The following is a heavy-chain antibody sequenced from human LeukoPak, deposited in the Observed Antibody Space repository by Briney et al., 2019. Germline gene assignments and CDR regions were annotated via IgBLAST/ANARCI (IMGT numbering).Heavy chain of an antibody. CDR2: ITGSGGST. Sequence: GGSLRLSCAASGFTFSSYGMSWVRQAPGKGLEWVSGITGSGGSTYYADSVKGRFTISRDNSKNTLYLQMNSLRAEDTAVYYCAELGITMIGGVWGKGTTVTISS. CDR3: AELGITMIGGV. V-gene: IGHV3-23*01. J-gene: IGHJ6*04. D-gene: IGHD3-10*02. CDR1: GFTFSSYG.